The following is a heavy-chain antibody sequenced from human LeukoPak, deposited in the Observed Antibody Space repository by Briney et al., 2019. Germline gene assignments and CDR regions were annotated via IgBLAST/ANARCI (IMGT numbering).Heavy chain of an antibody. CDR3: ARGLTGERESIDY. CDR2: IYYSGST. D-gene: IGHD7-27*01. CDR1: GGSISSGGYY. V-gene: IGHV4-31*02. J-gene: IGHJ4*02. Sequence: SETLSLTCTVSGGSISSGGYYWSWIRQHPGKGLEWIGYIYYSGSTYYNPSLKSRVTISVDTSKNQFSLKLSSVTAADTAVYYCARGLTGERESIDYWGQGTLVTVSS.